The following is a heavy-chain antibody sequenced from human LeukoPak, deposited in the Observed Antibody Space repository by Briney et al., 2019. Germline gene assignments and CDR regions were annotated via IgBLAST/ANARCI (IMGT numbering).Heavy chain of an antibody. V-gene: IGHV3-23*01. CDR2: ISSGGGST. D-gene: IGHD6-6*01. Sequence: GGSLRLSCAASGLTFNIYDMHWVRQAPGKGLEWVSGISSGGGSTYYTDSMKGRFTISRDNSKNTLYLQMNSLTAEDTALYYCANARGTSSSYFDLWGRGTLVTVSS. J-gene: IGHJ2*01. CDR3: ANARGTSSSYFDL. CDR1: GLTFNIYD.